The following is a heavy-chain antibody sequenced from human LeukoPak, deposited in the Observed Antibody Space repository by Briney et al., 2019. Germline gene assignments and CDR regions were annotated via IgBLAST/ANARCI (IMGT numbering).Heavy chain of an antibody. CDR3: ARQKESLWENWFDP. CDR1: GYSFTSYW. V-gene: IGHV5-51*01. CDR2: ICPGDSDT. J-gene: IGHJ5*02. Sequence: GESLKISCKGSGYSFTSYWVGWVRQMPGKGLEWMGIICPGDSDTRYSPSFQGQVTISADKSISTAYLQWSSLTASATAMYYCARQKESLWENWFDPWGQGTLVTVSS. D-gene: IGHD2/OR15-2a*01.